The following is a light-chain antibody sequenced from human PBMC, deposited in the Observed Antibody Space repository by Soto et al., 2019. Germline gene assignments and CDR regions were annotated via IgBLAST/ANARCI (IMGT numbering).Light chain of an antibody. CDR3: QHYSSYPYT. CDR2: AAS. J-gene: IGKJ2*01. CDR1: HIVSNY. V-gene: IGKV1-8*01. Sequence: AIRMTQSPSSLSASIGDIVTITCRASHIVSNYLAWYQQKPGKAPKALIYAASFLQSGVPSRFSGSGSGTDFSLTISFLQSEDFATYYCQHYSSYPYTFGQGTTLQMK.